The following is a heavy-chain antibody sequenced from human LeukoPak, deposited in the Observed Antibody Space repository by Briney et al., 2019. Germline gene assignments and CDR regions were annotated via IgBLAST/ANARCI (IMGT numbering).Heavy chain of an antibody. CDR1: GGSISSYY. CDR3: ARYMVRGVTGLDP. Sequence: SETLSLTCTVSGGSISSYYWSWFRQPPGKGLEWIGYIYYSGSTNYNPSLKSRVTISVDTSKNQFSLKLSSVTAADTAVYYCARYMVRGVTGLDPWGQGTLVTVSS. D-gene: IGHD3-10*01. CDR2: IYYSGST. V-gene: IGHV4-59*01. J-gene: IGHJ5*02.